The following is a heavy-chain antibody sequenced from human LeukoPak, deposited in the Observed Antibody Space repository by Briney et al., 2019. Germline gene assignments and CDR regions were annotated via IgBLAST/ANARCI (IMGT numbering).Heavy chain of an antibody. J-gene: IGHJ4*02. CDR2: INVGGATA. Sequence: SGGSLRLSCSASGFTFYDYALNWVRQAPGKGLVWVSTINVGGATAYYADSVKGRFTTSRDTSKNTLYLYMNSLRAEDTALYYCCSGVLSSVFFDYWGQGTPVTVSS. CDR1: GFTFYDYA. V-gene: IGHV3-23*01. D-gene: IGHD6-6*01. CDR3: CSGVLSSVFFDY.